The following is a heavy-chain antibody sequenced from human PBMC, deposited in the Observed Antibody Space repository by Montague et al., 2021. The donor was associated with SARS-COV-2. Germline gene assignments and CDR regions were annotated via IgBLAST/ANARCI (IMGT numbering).Heavy chain of an antibody. CDR2: IYSSGST. D-gene: IGHD5-24*01. CDR3: ARTGDAYTRYYFDY. Sequence: SETLSLTCSVSSGSVSSEYWSWIRQPPGKGLEWIGYIYSSGSTSYNPSLKSRVTISIDTSKNQFSLRLSSVTAADTAVYYCARTGDAYTRYYFDYWGQGTLVTVSS. J-gene: IGHJ4*02. CDR1: SGSVSSEY. V-gene: IGHV4-59*02.